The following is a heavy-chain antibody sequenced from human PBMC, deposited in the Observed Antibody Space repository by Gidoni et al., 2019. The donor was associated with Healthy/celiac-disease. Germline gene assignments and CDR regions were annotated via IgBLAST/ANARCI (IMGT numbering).Heavy chain of an antibody. V-gene: IGHV3-9*01. CDR1: GFTFDDYA. CDR3: AKDLAAAANDY. CDR2: ISWNSGSI. J-gene: IGHJ4*02. Sequence: EVQLVESGGGLVQPGRSLRLTCAASGFTFDDYAMHWVRQAPGKGLEWVSGISWNSGSIGYADSVKGRFTISRDNAKNSLYLQMNSLRAEDTALYYCAKDLAAAANDYWGQGTLVTVSS. D-gene: IGHD6-13*01.